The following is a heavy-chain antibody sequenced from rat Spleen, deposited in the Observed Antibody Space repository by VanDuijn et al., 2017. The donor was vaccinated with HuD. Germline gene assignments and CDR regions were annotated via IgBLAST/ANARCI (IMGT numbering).Heavy chain of an antibody. CDR1: GFTFSNYG. Sequence: EVQLVESGGGLVQPGRSLKLSCAASGFTFSNYGMAWVRQAPTKGLEWVATISYDGSSTYYRDSVKGRFTISRDNAKSTLYLQMDSLRSEDTATYYCARYNSGYWGQGVMVTVSS. D-gene: IGHD4-3*01. CDR2: ISYDGSST. V-gene: IGHV5-29*01. CDR3: ARYNSGY. J-gene: IGHJ2*01.